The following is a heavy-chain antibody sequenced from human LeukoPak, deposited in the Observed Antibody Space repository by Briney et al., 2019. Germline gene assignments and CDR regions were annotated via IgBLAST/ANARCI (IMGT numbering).Heavy chain of an antibody. D-gene: IGHD4-23*01. CDR3: ARHRWYGGISTYYGMDV. J-gene: IGHJ6*02. CDR2: IYYSGST. V-gene: IGHV4-59*08. Sequence: SETLSLTCTVSGGSISSYYWSWIRQPPGKGLEWIGYIYYSGSTNYNPSLKSRVTISVDTSKNQFSLKLSSVTAADTAVYYCARHRWYGGISTYYGMDVWGQGTTVTVSS. CDR1: GGSISSYY.